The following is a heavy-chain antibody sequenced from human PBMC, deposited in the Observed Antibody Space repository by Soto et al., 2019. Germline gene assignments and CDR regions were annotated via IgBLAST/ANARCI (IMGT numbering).Heavy chain of an antibody. J-gene: IGHJ3*02. CDR2: IYPGDSDT. CDR1: GYSFTTYW. D-gene: IGHD4-4*01. CDR3: ARHGGGNYPPLHDAFDI. V-gene: IGHV5-51*01. Sequence: GESLKISCKCSGYSFTTYWIGCVLHMPGKGLEWMGIIYPGDSDTRYSPSFQGQVTISADKSISTAYLQWSGLKASDTAMYYCARHGGGNYPPLHDAFDIWGQGTMVTVSS.